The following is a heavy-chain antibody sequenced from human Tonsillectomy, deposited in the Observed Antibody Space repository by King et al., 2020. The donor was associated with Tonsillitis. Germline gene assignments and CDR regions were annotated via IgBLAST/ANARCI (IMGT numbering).Heavy chain of an antibody. D-gene: IGHD6-6*01. CDR2: MHRDGSLQ. CDR3: AEESTPSRPFDD. J-gene: IGHJ5*02. Sequence: VQLVESGGGVVQPGGSLRLSCAASGITLSSYAMHWVRQAPGKGLEWVAFMHRDGSLQYYAESVMGRFTISRNNSKNPLNLQMNSLRAEETAVYYCAEESTPSRPFDDWGQGALVTVSS. CDR1: GITLSSYA. V-gene: IGHV3-30*02.